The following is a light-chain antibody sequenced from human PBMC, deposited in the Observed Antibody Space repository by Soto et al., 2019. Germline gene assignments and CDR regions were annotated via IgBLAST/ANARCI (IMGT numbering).Light chain of an antibody. V-gene: IGKV1-5*03. CDR1: QSISSW. CDR3: QQYNSYPWT. J-gene: IGKJ1*01. CDR2: KAS. Sequence: DIQMTQSPSTLSASVGDRVTITCRASQSISSWLAWYQQKPGKAPKLLIYKASSLESGVPSRFSGSGSGTEFTLTMIRLQPDDFATYYCQQYNSYPWTFGQGTKVEIK.